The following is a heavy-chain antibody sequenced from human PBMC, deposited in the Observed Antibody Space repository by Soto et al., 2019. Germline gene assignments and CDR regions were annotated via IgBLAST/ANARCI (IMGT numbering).Heavy chain of an antibody. Sequence: EVQLVETGGGLVQPGGSLRLSCAASGFTFSSYWMHWVRQAPGQGLVWVSRINSDWSSTSYADSVKGRFTISRDNAKNTLSLQRNSLRAEDTAVYYCARDLDDFVSGSEDRGTPYFDYWGKGTLVTVSS. D-gene: IGHD3-3*01. J-gene: IGHJ4*02. CDR2: INSDWSST. V-gene: IGHV3-74*01. CDR3: ARDLDDFVSGSEDRGTPYFDY. CDR1: GFTFSSYW.